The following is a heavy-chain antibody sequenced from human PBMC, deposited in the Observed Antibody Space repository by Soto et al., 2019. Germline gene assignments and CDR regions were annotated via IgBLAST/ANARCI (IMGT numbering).Heavy chain of an antibody. J-gene: IGHJ6*02. CDR3: ARGGRRSPGMDV. V-gene: IGHV4-31*03. Sequence: QVKLQESGPGLVKPSQTLSLTCTVSGGSISSGGYYWSWLRQHPGKGLEWIGYIYYSGSTYYNPSLKRRVTISVDTSKNLFSLKLSSVTAADTAVYYCARGGRRSPGMDVWGQGTTVTVSS. CDR1: GGSISSGGYY. CDR2: IYYSGST.